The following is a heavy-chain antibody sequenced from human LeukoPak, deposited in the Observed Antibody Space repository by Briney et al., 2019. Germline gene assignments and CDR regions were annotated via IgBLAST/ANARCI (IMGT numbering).Heavy chain of an antibody. CDR3: TTGAPNSGFLFDH. Sequence: GGSLILSCAASGFTFSTAFLNWVRQAPGKGLEWVGRSRAKADGGTTDYAALVEDRFTISRDDSKNSPYLQMNSLKTEDTAVYFCTTGAPNSGFLFDHWGQGTLVTVSS. CDR1: GFTFSTAF. V-gene: IGHV3-15*01. J-gene: IGHJ5*02. CDR2: SRAKADGGTT. D-gene: IGHD3-22*01.